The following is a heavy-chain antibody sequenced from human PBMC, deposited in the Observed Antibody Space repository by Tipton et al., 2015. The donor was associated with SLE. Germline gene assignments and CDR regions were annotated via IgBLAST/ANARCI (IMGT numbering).Heavy chain of an antibody. CDR2: IYDGGST. V-gene: IGHV4-39*02. Sequence: TLSLTCTVSGGSVSNPSYYWGWIRQPPGKGLEWIGSIYDGGSTYYNPSLKSRVTISADTSNKHFSLKLSSVTAADTAVYYCARRSLLAVPKWGQGTLVTVS. CDR1: GGSVSNPSYY. J-gene: IGHJ4*02. CDR3: ARRSLLAVPK. D-gene: IGHD3-3*02.